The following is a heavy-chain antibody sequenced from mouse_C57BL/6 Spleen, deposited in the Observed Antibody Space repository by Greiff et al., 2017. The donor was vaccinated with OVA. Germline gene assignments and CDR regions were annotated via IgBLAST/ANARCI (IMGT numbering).Heavy chain of an antibody. D-gene: IGHD1-1*01. V-gene: IGHV1-59*01. CDR1: GYTFTSYW. Sequence: QVQLQQPGAELVRPGTSVKLSCTASGYTFTSYWMHWVKQRPGQGLEWIGVIDPSDSYTNYNQKFKGKATLTVDTSSITSYMQLSSLTSEDSAVYYCARTITTVVATLYWYFDVWGTGTTVTVSS. CDR3: ARTITTVVATLYWYFDV. CDR2: IDPSDSYT. J-gene: IGHJ1*03.